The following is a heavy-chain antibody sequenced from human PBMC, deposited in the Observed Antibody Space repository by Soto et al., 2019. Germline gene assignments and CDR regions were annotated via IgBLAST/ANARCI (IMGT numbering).Heavy chain of an antibody. D-gene: IGHD2-2*01. CDR1: GGSISSGGYS. Sequence: PSETLSLTCAVSGGSISSGGYSWSWIRQPPGKGLEWIGYIYHSGSTYYNPSLKSRVTISVDRSKNQFSLKLSSVTAADTAVYYCAFVAPAGIFDYWGQGTLVTVSS. CDR3: AFVAPAGIFDY. V-gene: IGHV4-30-2*01. CDR2: IYHSGST. J-gene: IGHJ4*02.